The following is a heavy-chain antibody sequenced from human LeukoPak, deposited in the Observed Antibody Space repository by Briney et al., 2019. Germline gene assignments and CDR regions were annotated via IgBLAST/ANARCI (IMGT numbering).Heavy chain of an antibody. V-gene: IGHV3-23*01. CDR3: AKDLRVH. Sequence: GGSLRLSCAASGFTISSYDMSWVRQAPGKGLEWVSSITDNGVSTYYADSVKGRFTISRDNSKNMQYLQMNSLRAEDTALYYCAKDLRVHWGQGTLVTVSS. J-gene: IGHJ4*02. CDR1: GFTISSYD. D-gene: IGHD3-10*01. CDR2: ITDNGVST.